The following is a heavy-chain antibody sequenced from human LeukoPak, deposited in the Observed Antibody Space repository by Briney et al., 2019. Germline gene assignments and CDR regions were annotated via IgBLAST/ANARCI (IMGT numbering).Heavy chain of an antibody. Sequence: PGGSLRLSCAASGFTFSSYEMNWVRQAPGKGLEWVSYISSSGSTIYYADSVKGRFTISRDNAKNSLYLQMNSPRAEDTAVYYCARDSGNYLDAFDIWGQGTMVTVSS. CDR3: ARDSGNYLDAFDI. J-gene: IGHJ3*02. CDR2: ISSSGSTI. D-gene: IGHD1-7*01. CDR1: GFTFSSYE. V-gene: IGHV3-48*03.